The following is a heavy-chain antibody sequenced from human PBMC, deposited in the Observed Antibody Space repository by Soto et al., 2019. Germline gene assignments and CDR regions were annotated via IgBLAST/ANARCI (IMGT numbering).Heavy chain of an antibody. D-gene: IGHD3-10*01. CDR1: GGSFSGYY. CDR3: ARGRTYYYGSGSYYFVY. J-gene: IGHJ4*02. Sequence: SETLSLTCAVYGGSFSGYYWSWIRQPPGKGLEWIGEINHSGSTNYNPSLKSRVTISVDTSKNQFSLKLSSVTAADTAVYYCARGRTYYYGSGSYYFVYSGQGILVTVSS. V-gene: IGHV4-34*01. CDR2: INHSGST.